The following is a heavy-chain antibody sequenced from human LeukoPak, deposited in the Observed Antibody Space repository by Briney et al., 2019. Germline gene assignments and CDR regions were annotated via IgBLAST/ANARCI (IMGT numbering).Heavy chain of an antibody. Sequence: SETLSLTCTVSGGSISSYYWSWIRQPPGKGLEWIGYIYYSGSTNYNPSLKSRVTISVDTSKNQFSLKLSFVTAADTAVYYCATGAPTSYSLAYWGQGTLVTVSS. CDR2: IYYSGST. J-gene: IGHJ4*02. CDR3: ATGAPTSYSLAY. CDR1: GGSISSYY. V-gene: IGHV4-59*08. D-gene: IGHD6-13*01.